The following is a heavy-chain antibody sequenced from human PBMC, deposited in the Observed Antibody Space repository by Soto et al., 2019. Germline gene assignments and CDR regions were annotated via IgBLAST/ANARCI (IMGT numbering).Heavy chain of an antibody. V-gene: IGHV1-2*04. D-gene: IGHD2-21*02. CDR2: INPNSGGT. Sequence: GASVKVSCKASGYTFTGYYMHWVRQAPGQGLEWMGWINPNSGGTNYAQKFQGWVTMTRDTSISTAYMELSRLRSDDTAVYYCERSGDSPLYWYFDLWGRGTLVTVSS. J-gene: IGHJ2*01. CDR3: ERSGDSPLYWYFDL. CDR1: GYTFTGYY.